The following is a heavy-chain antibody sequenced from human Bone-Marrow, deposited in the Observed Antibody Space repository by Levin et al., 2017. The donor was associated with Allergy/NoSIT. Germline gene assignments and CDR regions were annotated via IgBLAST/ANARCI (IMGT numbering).Heavy chain of an antibody. Sequence: PSETLSLTCTVSGGSISSYYWSWIRQPPGKGLEWIGYIYYSGSTNYNPSLKSRVTISVDTSKNQFSLKLSSVTAADTAVYYCARLSCGGDCYYPIFDYWGQGTLVTVSS. D-gene: IGHD2-21*02. J-gene: IGHJ4*02. CDR1: GGSISSYY. CDR2: IYYSGST. V-gene: IGHV4-59*08. CDR3: ARLSCGGDCYYPIFDY.